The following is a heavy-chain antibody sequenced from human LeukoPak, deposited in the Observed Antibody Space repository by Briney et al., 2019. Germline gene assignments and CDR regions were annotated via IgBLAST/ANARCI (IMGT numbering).Heavy chain of an antibody. D-gene: IGHD3-22*01. J-gene: IGHJ6*03. V-gene: IGHV4-4*02. Sequence: PSETLSLTCAVSGGSISSSNWWSWVRQPPGKGLEWIGEIYHSGSTNYNPSLKSRVTISVDKSKNQFSLKLSSVTAADTAVYYCARHPDSSGYYYHYYYYYMDVWGKGTTVTISS. CDR3: ARHPDSSGYYYHYYYYYMDV. CDR2: IYHSGST. CDR1: GGSISSSNW.